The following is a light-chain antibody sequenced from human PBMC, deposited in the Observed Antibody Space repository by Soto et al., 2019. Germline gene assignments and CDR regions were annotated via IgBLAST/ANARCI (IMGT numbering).Light chain of an antibody. Sequence: EIVLTQSPGTLSLSPGERATLCCKASQSVSSNFLAWYQRKPGQAPRLLIYGVSYRATDIPHRFSGSGSGTDFTLTITTLEPEDFAVYYCQQYGTSPPTFGQGTTVEI. V-gene: IGKV3-20*01. CDR1: QSVSSNF. J-gene: IGKJ1*01. CDR2: GVS. CDR3: QQYGTSPPT.